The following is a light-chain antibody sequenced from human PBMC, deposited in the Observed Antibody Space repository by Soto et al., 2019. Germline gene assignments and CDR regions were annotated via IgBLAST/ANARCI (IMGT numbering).Light chain of an antibody. J-gene: IGLJ2*01. CDR1: SSNIGAGYD. CDR2: GNS. V-gene: IGLV1-40*01. Sequence: QSVLTQPPSVSGAPGQRVTISCTGSSSNIGAGYDVHWYQQLPGTAPKLLIYGNSNRPSGVPDRFSGSKSGTSASLAITGXXXXXXXXYYCQSYDSSLSGSGVFGGGTKLTVL. CDR3: QSYDSSLSGSGV.